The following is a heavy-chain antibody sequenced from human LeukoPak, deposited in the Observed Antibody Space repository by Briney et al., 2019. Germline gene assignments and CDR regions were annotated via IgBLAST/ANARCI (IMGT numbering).Heavy chain of an antibody. J-gene: IGHJ6*02. CDR2: ISYDGSNK. V-gene: IGHV3-30-3*01. Sequence: GGSLRLSCAASGFTFSSYAMHWVRQAPGKGLEWVAVISYDGSNKYYADSVKGRFTISRDNAKNSLYLQMNSLRAEDTAVYYCARDPALYYDSSGYDFGYYGMDVWGQGTTVTVSS. CDR1: GFTFSSYA. D-gene: IGHD3-22*01. CDR3: ARDPALYYDSSGYDFGYYGMDV.